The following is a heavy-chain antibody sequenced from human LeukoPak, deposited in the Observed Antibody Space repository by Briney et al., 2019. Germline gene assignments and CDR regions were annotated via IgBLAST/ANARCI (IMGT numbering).Heavy chain of an antibody. D-gene: IGHD3-9*01. CDR3: ARDYDILTGYYYYGMDV. V-gene: IGHV3-21*01. Sequence: GGSLRLSCAASGFTFSSYSMNWVRQAPGKGLEWVSSISSSSSYIYYADSVKGRFTISRDNAKNSLYLQMNSLRAEDTAVYYCARDYDILTGYYYYGMDVGGQGTRVTVSS. J-gene: IGHJ6*02. CDR2: ISSSSSYI. CDR1: GFTFSSYS.